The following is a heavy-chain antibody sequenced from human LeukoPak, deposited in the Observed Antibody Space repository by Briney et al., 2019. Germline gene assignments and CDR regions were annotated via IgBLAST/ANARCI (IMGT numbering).Heavy chain of an antibody. CDR2: TSARGPA. CDR3: ARASRLGQPSLGY. J-gene: IGHJ4*02. V-gene: IGHV4-31*03. D-gene: IGHD3-16*01. Sequence: KPSQTLSLTSTVSCGSVSSGGYYWSWTHPHPKNGLEWFGFTSARGPAYYNPSLISRLTISVDPSKNQFSLGLASVTAADTAVYYCARASRLGQPSLGYWGQGTLVTVSS. CDR1: CGSVSSGGYY.